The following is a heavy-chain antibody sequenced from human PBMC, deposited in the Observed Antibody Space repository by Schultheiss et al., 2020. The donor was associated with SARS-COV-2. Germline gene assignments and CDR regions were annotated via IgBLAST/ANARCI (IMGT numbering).Heavy chain of an antibody. CDR3: ARSARYCSSTSCYRREAMVPYYFDY. V-gene: IGHV4-31*03. CDR2: IYYSGST. CDR1: GGSISSGGYY. Sequence: SQTLSLTCTVSGGSISSGGYYWSWIRQHPGKGLEWIGYIYYSGSTYYNPSLKSRVTISVDTSKNQFSLKLSSVTAADTAVYYCARSARYCSSTSCYRREAMVPYYFDYWGQGTLVTVSS. D-gene: IGHD2-2*01. J-gene: IGHJ4*02.